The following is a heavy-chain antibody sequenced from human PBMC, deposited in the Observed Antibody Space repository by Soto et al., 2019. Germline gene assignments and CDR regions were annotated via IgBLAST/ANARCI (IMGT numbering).Heavy chain of an antibody. D-gene: IGHD1-1*01. J-gene: IGHJ4*02. Sequence: SETLSLTCAVSGGSISSSNWWSWVRQPPGKGLDWIGEINHSGTTNYNPSLKSRVSISVDTSKNQFSLRLSSVTAADTAVYYCARKDELEYFDYWGQGTLVTVSS. CDR2: INHSGTT. CDR3: ARKDELEYFDY. V-gene: IGHV4-4*02. CDR1: GGSISSSNW.